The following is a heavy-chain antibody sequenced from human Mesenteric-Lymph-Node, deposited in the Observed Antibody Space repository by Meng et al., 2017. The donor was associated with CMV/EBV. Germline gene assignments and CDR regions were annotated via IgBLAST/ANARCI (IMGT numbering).Heavy chain of an antibody. J-gene: IGHJ4*02. D-gene: IGHD6-6*01. CDR1: GDSVSSNNAA. CDR2: TYYRSKWYN. Sequence: SQTLSLTCDISGDSVSSNNAAWNWIRQSPSRGLEWLGRTYYRSKWYNDCAVSVKSRITINPDTSKNQFSLQLNSVTPEDTAVYYCVRADSSSPYYSDYWGQGTLVTVSS. CDR3: VRADSSSPYYSDY. V-gene: IGHV6-1*01.